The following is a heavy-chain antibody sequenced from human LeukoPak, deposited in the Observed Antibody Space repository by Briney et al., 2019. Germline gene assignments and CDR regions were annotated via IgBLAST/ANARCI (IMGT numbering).Heavy chain of an antibody. CDR2: IIPIFGTA. V-gene: IGHV1-69*06. CDR1: GGTFSSYA. CDR3: ARDSRYYYGSGSPLYYYYMDV. D-gene: IGHD3-10*01. Sequence: GCSVKVSCKASGGTFSSYAISWVRQAPGQGLEWMGGIIPIFGTANYAQKFQGRVTITADKSTSTAYMELSSLRSEDTAVYYCARDSRYYYGSGSPLYYYYMDVWGKGTTVTISS. J-gene: IGHJ6*03.